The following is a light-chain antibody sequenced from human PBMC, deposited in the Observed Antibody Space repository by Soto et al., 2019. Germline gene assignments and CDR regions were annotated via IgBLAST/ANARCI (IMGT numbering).Light chain of an antibody. CDR3: SSYTSTRTLVA. Sequence: QSALTQPASVSGSPGQSITISCTGTSSDVGRYNSVSWYQQHPGKAPKLLIYNVDNRPSGVSNRFSGSKSGNTASLTISGLQADDEADYYCSSYTSTRTLVAFGGGTKLTVL. CDR1: SSDVGRYNS. J-gene: IGLJ2*01. CDR2: NVD. V-gene: IGLV2-14*01.